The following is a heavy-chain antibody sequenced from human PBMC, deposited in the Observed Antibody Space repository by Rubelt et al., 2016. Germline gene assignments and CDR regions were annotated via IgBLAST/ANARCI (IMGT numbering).Heavy chain of an antibody. J-gene: IGHJ4*02. CDR3: ARGNYDRSGYLDY. Sequence: APGKGLEWVAVISYDGTSKYYADSVKGRFTISRDNSKNTLYLEMNSPKSEDTAVYYCARGNYDRSGYLDYWGQGTLVIVSS. CDR2: ISYDGTSK. D-gene: IGHD3-22*01. V-gene: IGHV3-30*04.